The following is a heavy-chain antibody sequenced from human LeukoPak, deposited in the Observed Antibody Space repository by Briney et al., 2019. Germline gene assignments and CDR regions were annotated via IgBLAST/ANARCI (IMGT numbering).Heavy chain of an antibody. V-gene: IGHV3-11*01. CDR3: ARDWSRSSYYFDY. J-gene: IGHJ4*02. CDR2: ISTSARNI. D-gene: IGHD6-6*01. CDR1: GFTFSDYY. Sequence: GGSLRLSCAASGFTFSDYYMSWIRQAPGKGLEWVSHISTSARNINYADSVKGRFTISGDNAKNSLYLQMNSLRAEDTAVYYCARDWSRSSYYFDYWGQGTLVTVSS.